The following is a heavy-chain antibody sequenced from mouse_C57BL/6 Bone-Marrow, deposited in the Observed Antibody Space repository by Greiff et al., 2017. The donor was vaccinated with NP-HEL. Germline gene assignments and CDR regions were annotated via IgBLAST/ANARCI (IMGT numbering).Heavy chain of an antibody. J-gene: IGHJ2*01. D-gene: IGHD1-1*01. Sequence: QVQLKQSGAELVKPGASVKLSCKASGYTFTEYTIHWVKQRSGQGLEWIGWFYPGSGSIKYNEKFKDKATLTADKSSSTVYMELSRLTSEDSAVYFCARHALSYYYGSSYFGYWGQGTTLTVSS. V-gene: IGHV1-62-2*01. CDR1: GYTFTEYT. CDR2: FYPGSGSI. CDR3: ARHALSYYYGSSYFGY.